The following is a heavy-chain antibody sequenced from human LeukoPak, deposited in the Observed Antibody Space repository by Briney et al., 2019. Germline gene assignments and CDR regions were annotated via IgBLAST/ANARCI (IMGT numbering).Heavy chain of an antibody. CDR2: IYTSGST. D-gene: IGHD2-15*01. V-gene: IGHV4-4*07. CDR1: GGSISRYY. Sequence: SETLSLTCTVSGGSISRYYWSWIRQPAARGLEWIGRIYTSGSTNYNPSLKSRVTMSVDTSKNQFSLKLSSVTAADTAVYYCARDTPCSGGSCYLVPWFDPWGQGTLVTVSS. J-gene: IGHJ5*02. CDR3: ARDTPCSGGSCYLVPWFDP.